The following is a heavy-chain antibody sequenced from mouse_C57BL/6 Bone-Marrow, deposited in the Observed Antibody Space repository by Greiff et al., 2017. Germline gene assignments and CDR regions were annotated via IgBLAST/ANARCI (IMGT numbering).Heavy chain of an antibody. V-gene: IGHV1-76*01. CDR3: ARSKISYYAMDY. CDR2: IYPGSGNT. Sequence: VQLVESGAELVRPGDSVKLSCKASGYTFTDYYINWVKQRPGQGLEWIARIYPGSGNTYYNEKFKGKATLTAEKSSSTAYMQLSSLTSEDSAVYFCARSKISYYAMDYWGQGTSVTVSS. J-gene: IGHJ4*01. CDR1: GYTFTDYY.